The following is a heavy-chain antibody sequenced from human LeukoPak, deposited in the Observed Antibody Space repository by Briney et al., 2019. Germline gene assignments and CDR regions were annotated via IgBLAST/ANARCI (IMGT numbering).Heavy chain of an antibody. D-gene: IGHD2-15*01. V-gene: IGHV4-39*01. CDR2: VYYSGST. CDR1: GGSISSTTYY. J-gene: IGHJ5*02. CDR3: ARYRGCSGGSCYRWFDP. Sequence: SETLSLTCTVSGGSISSTTYYWGWIRQPPGKGLEWIESVYYSGSTYYNPSLKSRVTISVDTSKNQFSLKLRSVTAADTAVYYCARYRGCSGGSCYRWFDPWGREPWSPSPQ.